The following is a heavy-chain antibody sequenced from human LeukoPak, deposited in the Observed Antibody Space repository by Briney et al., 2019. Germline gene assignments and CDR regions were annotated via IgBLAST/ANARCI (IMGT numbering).Heavy chain of an antibody. V-gene: IGHV3-23*01. CDR2: ISGSGGST. CDR3: ARLQRGPLYFDY. D-gene: IGHD4-11*01. J-gene: IGHJ4*02. Sequence: GGSLRLSCAASGFTFSSYAMSWVRQAPGKGLEWVSAISGSGGSTYYADSVKGRFTISRDNSKNTLYLQMNSLRAEDTAVYYCARLQRGPLYFDYWGQGTLVTVSS. CDR1: GFTFSSYA.